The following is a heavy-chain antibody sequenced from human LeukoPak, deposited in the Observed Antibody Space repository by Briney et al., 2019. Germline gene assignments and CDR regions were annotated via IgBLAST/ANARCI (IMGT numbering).Heavy chain of an antibody. CDR3: ARDGRSGWSFDY. CDR1: GFTFSSYS. CDR2: ISSSSSYK. Sequence: GGSLRLSCAAYGFTFSSYSMNWVRQAPGKGLEWVSSISSSSSYKYYADSVKGRFTISRDNAKNSLYLQMNSLRAEDTAVYYCARDGRSGWSFDYWGQGTLVTVSS. V-gene: IGHV3-21*01. J-gene: IGHJ4*02. D-gene: IGHD6-19*01.